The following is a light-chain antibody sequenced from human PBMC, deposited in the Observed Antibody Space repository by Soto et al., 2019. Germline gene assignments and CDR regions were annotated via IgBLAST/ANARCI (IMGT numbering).Light chain of an antibody. V-gene: IGLV2-8*01. J-gene: IGLJ3*02. Sequence: QSALTQPPSASGSPGQSVTISCTGTSSDVGGYKYVSWYQQYPGKAPKLMIYEVTKRPSGVPDRSSGSKSGNTASLTVSGLQAEDEADYYCTSYVGNDNLVFGGGTKVTVL. CDR1: SSDVGGYKY. CDR3: TSYVGNDNLV. CDR2: EVT.